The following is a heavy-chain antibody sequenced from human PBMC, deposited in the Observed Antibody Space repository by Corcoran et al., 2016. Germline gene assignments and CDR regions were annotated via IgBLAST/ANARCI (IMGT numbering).Heavy chain of an antibody. Sequence: QVQLVQSGAEVKKPGASVKVSCKASGYTFTSYYMHWVRQAPGQGLEWMGIISPSGGSTSYAQKFQGRVTMTKDTSTSTVYMELRSLRSEDTAVYYYARGYSSGWYFDYWGQGTLVTVSS. D-gene: IGHD6-19*01. CDR2: ISPSGGST. J-gene: IGHJ4*02. V-gene: IGHV1-46*01. CDR1: GYTFTSYY. CDR3: ARGYSSGWYFDY.